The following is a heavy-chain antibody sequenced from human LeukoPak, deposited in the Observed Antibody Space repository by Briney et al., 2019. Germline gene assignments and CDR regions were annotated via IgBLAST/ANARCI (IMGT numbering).Heavy chain of an antibody. CDR2: IKQDGSEK. J-gene: IGHJ6*02. CDR3: ARVPCSSTSCFYYYYGMDV. Sequence: PGGSLRLSCAASGFTFNSYWMSWVRQAPGKGLEWVANIKQDGSEKYYVDSVKGRFTISRDNAKNSVYLQMNSLRAEDTAVYYCARVPCSSTSCFYYYYGMDVWGQGTTVTVSS. V-gene: IGHV3-7*01. CDR1: GFTFNSYW. D-gene: IGHD2-2*01.